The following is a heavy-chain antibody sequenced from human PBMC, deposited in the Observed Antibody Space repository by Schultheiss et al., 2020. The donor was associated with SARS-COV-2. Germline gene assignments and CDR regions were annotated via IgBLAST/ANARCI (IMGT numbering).Heavy chain of an antibody. Sequence: SETLSLTCTVSGGSISSSSYYWDWIRQPPGKGLEWIGTIYYSERTFYNPSLKSRVTISADKSKNQFSLKLSSVTAADTAVYYCALGEHSSSWYVFDYWGQGTLVTVSS. V-gene: IGHV4-39*01. J-gene: IGHJ4*02. D-gene: IGHD6-13*01. CDR3: ALGEHSSSWYVFDY. CDR1: GGSISSSSYY. CDR2: IYYSERT.